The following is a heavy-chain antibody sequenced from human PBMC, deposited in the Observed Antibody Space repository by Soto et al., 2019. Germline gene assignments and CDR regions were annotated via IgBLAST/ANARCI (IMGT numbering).Heavy chain of an antibody. CDR3: ARQGRDSKIVLVKHCVVTI. V-gene: IGHV4-59*08. CDR1: GGSISSYN. J-gene: IGHJ6*02. CDR2: IYYSGST. Sequence: TETLSLTCTVPGGSISSYNCSWLRQPLGKELEWIGDIYYSGSTNYNLSLKTRVSISVDTSKNQFSPKVNSVPAAGTAVYSGARQGRDSKIVLVKHCVVTIRGQPPTVNVS. D-gene: IGHD3-22*01.